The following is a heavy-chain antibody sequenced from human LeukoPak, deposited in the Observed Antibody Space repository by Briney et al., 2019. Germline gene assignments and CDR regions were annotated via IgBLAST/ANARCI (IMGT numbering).Heavy chain of an antibody. CDR3: ARQDCGGDCYGAFDI. Sequence: SETLSLTCTVSGGSITSSTYYWGWIRQPPGKGLEWIGTIYYSGSTQYNPSLKSRVSISIDTSRNQFSLKLSSVTAADTAVYYCARQDCGGDCYGAFDIWGQGTMVTVSS. CDR1: GGSITSSTYY. CDR2: IYYSGST. J-gene: IGHJ3*02. V-gene: IGHV4-39*01. D-gene: IGHD2-21*02.